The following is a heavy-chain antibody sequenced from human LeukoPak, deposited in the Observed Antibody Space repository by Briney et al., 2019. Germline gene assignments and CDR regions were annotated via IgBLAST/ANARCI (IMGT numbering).Heavy chain of an antibody. CDR2: TYYSGST. D-gene: IGHD2-21*02. Sequence: SETLSLTCTVSGGSISSYYWSWIRQPPGKGLEWIGYTYYSGSTNYNPSLKSRVTISVDTSKNQFSLKLSSVTAADTAVYYCARRGPAYCGGDCWGYDYWGQGTLVTVSS. J-gene: IGHJ4*02. CDR3: ARRGPAYCGGDCWGYDY. V-gene: IGHV4-59*08. CDR1: GGSISSYY.